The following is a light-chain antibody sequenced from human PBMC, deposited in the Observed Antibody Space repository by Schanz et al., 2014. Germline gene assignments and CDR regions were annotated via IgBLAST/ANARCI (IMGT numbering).Light chain of an antibody. CDR2: GAS. CDR1: QSVGNS. Sequence: EVVLTQSPATLSLSPGERATLSCRASQSVGNSLAWYQHKPGQAPRLLIYGASTRATGIPARFSGSGSGTDFTLAISGLQAEDVAVYYCQQYYTAPPTCGQGTKGEIK. V-gene: IGKV3-15*01. CDR3: QQYYTAPPT. J-gene: IGKJ1*01.